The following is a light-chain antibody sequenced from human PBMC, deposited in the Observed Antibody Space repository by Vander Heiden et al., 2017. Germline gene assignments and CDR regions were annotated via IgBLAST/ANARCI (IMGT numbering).Light chain of an antibody. CDR1: QSVSSY. CDR2: DAS. CDR3: QQRSNWPLST. V-gene: IGKV3-11*01. Sequence: EIVLTQSPATLSLSPGERATLSCRASQSVSSYLAWYQQKPGQAPRLLIYDASNRATGIPARFSGSGSGTDFTLTISSLEPEDFAVYYCQQRSNWPLSTFGGGTKAEIK. J-gene: IGKJ4*01.